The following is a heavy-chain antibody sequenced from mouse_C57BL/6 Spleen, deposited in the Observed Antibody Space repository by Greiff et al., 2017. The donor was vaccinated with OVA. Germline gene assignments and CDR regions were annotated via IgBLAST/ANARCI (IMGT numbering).Heavy chain of an antibody. CDR2: IRSKSNNYAT. V-gene: IGHV10-1*01. CDR1: GFSFNTYA. CDR3: VRHADLLWDYYAMDY. J-gene: IGHJ4*01. D-gene: IGHD2-1*01. Sequence: EVMLVESGGGLVQPKGSLKLSCAASGFSFNTYAMNWVRQAPGKGLEWVARIRSKSNNYATYYADSVKDRFTISRDDSESMLYLQMNNLKTEDTAMYFCVRHADLLWDYYAMDYWGQGTSVTVSS.